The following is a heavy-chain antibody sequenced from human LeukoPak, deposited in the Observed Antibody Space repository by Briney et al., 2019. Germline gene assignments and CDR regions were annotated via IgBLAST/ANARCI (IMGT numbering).Heavy chain of an antibody. CDR3: ARVGVNWGTAPPVKYWSFDL. D-gene: IGHD7-27*01. CDR1: GVTFGSHW. Sequence: GGSLRLSCAASGVTFGSHWMSWVRQAPGKGLEWVANIKEDASEKYYVTSVKGRFTISRDNAKNSLYLQMKTLRDEDTAVYYCARVGVNWGTAPPVKYWSFDLWGRGTLVTVSS. V-gene: IGHV3-7*01. CDR2: IKEDASEK. J-gene: IGHJ2*01.